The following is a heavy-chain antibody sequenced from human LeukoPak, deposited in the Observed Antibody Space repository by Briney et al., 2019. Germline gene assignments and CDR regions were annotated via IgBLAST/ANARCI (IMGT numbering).Heavy chain of an antibody. J-gene: IGHJ6*03. CDR3: ARGLEEPTKDYYYYYMDV. CDR2: MNPNSGNT. V-gene: IGHV1-8*03. CDR1: GYTFTSYD. Sequence: ASVKVSCKASGYTFTSYDINWVRQATGQGLEWMGWMNPNSGNTGYAQKFQGRVTITRNTSISTAYMELSSLRSEDTAVYYCARGLEEPTKDYYYYYMDVWGKGTTVTVSS. D-gene: IGHD1-14*01.